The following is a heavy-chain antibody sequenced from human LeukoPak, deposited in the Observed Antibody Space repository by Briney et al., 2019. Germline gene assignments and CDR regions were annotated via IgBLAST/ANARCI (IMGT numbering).Heavy chain of an antibody. D-gene: IGHD2-15*01. V-gene: IGHV1-2*02. CDR3: ARDKGCSGGSCYYYYMDV. Sequence: ASVKVSCKASGYTFTGYYMHWVRQAPGQGLEWMGWINPSSGGTNYAQKFQGRVTMTRDTSISTAYMELSRLRSDDTAVYYCARDKGCSGGSCYYYYMDVWGKGTTVTVSS. CDR1: GYTFTGYY. CDR2: INPSSGGT. J-gene: IGHJ6*03.